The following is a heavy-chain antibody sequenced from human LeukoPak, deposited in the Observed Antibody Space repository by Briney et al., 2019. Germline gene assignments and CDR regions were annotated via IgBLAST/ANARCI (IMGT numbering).Heavy chain of an antibody. J-gene: IGHJ4*02. V-gene: IGHV3-7*01. D-gene: IGHD3-22*01. CDR2: IKQDGSEK. CDR1: GFTFSNYW. Sequence: GSLRLSCAASGFTFSNYWMSWVRQAPGKGLEWVANIKQDGSEKYYVDSVKGRFTISRDNAKNSLYLQTNSLRAEDTAVYYCASYNYYDSSNYPGFWGRGTLVTVSS. CDR3: ASYNYYDSSNYPGF.